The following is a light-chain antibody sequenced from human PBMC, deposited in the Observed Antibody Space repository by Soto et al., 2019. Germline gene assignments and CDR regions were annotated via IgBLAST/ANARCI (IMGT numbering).Light chain of an antibody. V-gene: IGLV1-47*02. CDR1: SSNIGSNS. Sequence: QSVLTQPPSASGTPGQRVPVSCSGSSSNIGSNSVNWYQQLPGTAPKLLIYTNYQRPSGVPDRFSGSKSGTSASLAISGLRSEDEADYYCAAWDDSLSVYVFGTGTKVTVL. CDR2: TNY. CDR3: AAWDDSLSVYV. J-gene: IGLJ1*01.